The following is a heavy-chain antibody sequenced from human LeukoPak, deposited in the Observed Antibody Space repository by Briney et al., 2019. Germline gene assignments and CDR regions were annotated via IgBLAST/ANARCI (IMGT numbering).Heavy chain of an antibody. CDR3: AKLGGQEVYNYYVGV. D-gene: IGHD3-16*01. J-gene: IGHJ6*03. CDR2: IIDSGDIT. Sequence: GGSLRLSCEASGSTFSSYAMSWDRQAPGKGLEWVSGIIDSGDITYYANSVKGRFTISRDNSKNTLYQQMNSLRAEDTAVYYCAKLGGQEVYNYYVGVWGKGTTVAVSS. V-gene: IGHV3-23*01. CDR1: GSTFSSYA.